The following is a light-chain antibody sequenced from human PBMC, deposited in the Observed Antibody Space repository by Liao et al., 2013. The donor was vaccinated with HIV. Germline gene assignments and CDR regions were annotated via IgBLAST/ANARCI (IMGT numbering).Light chain of an antibody. CDR3: QAWDRSADVV. J-gene: IGLJ2*01. Sequence: SYELTQPPSVSVSPGQTASVTCSGDKLGNKNVCWYQQKPGQSPVLVIYEDDKRPSGIPERFSGSNSGNTATLTISGTQAMDEADYFCQAWDRSADVVFGGGTKLTVL. V-gene: IGLV3-1*01. CDR2: EDD. CDR1: KLGNKN.